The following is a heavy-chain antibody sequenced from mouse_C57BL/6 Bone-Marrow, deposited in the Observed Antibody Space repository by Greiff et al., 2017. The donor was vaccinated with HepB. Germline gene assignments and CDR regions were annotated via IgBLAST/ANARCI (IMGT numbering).Heavy chain of an antibody. Sequence: QVQLQQSGAELARPGASVKLSCKASGYTFTSYGISWVKQRTGQGLEWIGEIYPRSGNTYYNEKFKGKATLTADKSSSTAYMELRSLTSEDSAVYFCARDPYYYGSDYAMDYWVQGTSVTVSS. CDR2: IYPRSGNT. CDR1: GYTFTSYG. CDR3: ARDPYYYGSDYAMDY. J-gene: IGHJ4*01. V-gene: IGHV1-81*01. D-gene: IGHD1-1*01.